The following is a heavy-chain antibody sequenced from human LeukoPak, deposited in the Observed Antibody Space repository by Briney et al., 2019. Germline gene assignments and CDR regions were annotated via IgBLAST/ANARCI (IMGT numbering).Heavy chain of an antibody. J-gene: IGHJ4*02. CDR2: ISNSGST. V-gene: IGHV4-59*08. CDR1: GDSISIYY. D-gene: IGHD5-18*01. CDR3: ARVRGYSYGYLDY. Sequence: SETLSLTCTVSGDSISIYYWSWIRQPPGKGLEWIGYISNSGSTNYNPSLKSRVTISVDTSKKQVSLKLRSVTAADTAVYYCARVRGYSYGYLDYWGQGTLATVSS.